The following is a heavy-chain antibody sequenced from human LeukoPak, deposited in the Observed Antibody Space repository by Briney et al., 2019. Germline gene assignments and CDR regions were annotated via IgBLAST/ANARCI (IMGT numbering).Heavy chain of an antibody. J-gene: IGHJ4*02. CDR2: IYHSGST. V-gene: IGHV4-30-2*01. Sequence: SETLSLTCTVSGGSISSGGYYWSWIRQPPGKGLEWIGYIYHSGSTYYNPSLKSRVTISVDRSKNQFSLKLSSVTAADTAVYYCARDLGIAASGVLDYWGQGTLVTVSS. CDR3: ARDLGIAASGVLDY. D-gene: IGHD6-13*01. CDR1: GGSISSGGYY.